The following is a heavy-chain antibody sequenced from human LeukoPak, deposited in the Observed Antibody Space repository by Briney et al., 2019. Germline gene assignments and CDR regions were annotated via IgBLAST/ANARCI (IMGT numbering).Heavy chain of an antibody. CDR3: ARVLDYGGNTRDY. CDR2: MNPNSGNT. V-gene: IGHV1-8*03. J-gene: IGHJ4*02. D-gene: IGHD4-23*01. CDR1: GYTFTSHD. Sequence: ASVKVSCKASGYTFTSHDINWVRQATGQGLEWMGWMNPNSGNTGYAQKFQGRVTITRNTSISTAYMELSSLRSEDTAVYYCARVLDYGGNTRDYWGQGTLVTVSS.